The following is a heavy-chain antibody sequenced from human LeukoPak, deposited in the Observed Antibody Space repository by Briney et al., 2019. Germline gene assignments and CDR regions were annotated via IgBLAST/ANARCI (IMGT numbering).Heavy chain of an antibody. D-gene: IGHD2-2*01. V-gene: IGHV7-4-1*02. J-gene: IGHJ4*02. CDR3: ASWDCSSTSCYGEVY. CDR2: INTNTGNP. Sequence: ASVKVSCKASGDTFTGYYMHWVRQAPGQGLEWMGWINTNTGNPTYAQGFTGRFVFSLDTSVSTAYLQISSLEAEDTAVYYCASWDCSSTSCYGEVYWGQGTLVTVSS. CDR1: GDTFTGYY.